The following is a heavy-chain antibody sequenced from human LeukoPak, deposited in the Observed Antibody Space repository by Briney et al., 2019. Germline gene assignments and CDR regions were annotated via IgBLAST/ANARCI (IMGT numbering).Heavy chain of an antibody. Sequence: SETLSLTCTVSGGSISSSSYYWGWIRQPPGKGLEWIGSIYYSGSTYYNPSLKSRVTISVDTSKNQFSLKLSSVTAADTAVYYCAREGLDCSGGSCYSVKYYYYGMDVWGQGTTVTVSS. CDR3: AREGLDCSGGSCYSVKYYYYGMDV. CDR2: IYYSGST. D-gene: IGHD2-15*01. J-gene: IGHJ6*02. CDR1: GGSISSSSYY. V-gene: IGHV4-39*07.